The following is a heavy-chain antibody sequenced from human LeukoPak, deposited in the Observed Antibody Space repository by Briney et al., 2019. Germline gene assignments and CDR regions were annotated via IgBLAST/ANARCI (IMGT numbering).Heavy chain of an antibody. V-gene: IGHV3-74*01. D-gene: IGHD3-22*01. CDR2: INSDGSGT. J-gene: IGHJ4*02. Sequence: PGGSLRLSCAASGFNVNNARMSWVRQAPGKGLVWVSRINSDGSGTNYADSVKGRFTISRDNAKNTLYLQMNSLRAEDTAVYYCAKSPDSSGYFDSWGQGTLVTVSS. CDR1: GFNVNNAR. CDR3: AKSPDSSGYFDS.